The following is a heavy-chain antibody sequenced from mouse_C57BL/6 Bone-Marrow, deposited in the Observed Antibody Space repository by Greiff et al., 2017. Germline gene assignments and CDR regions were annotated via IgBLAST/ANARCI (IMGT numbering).Heavy chain of an antibody. CDR2: INPNYGTT. CDR3: ARSGITTVVAPFAY. D-gene: IGHD1-1*01. J-gene: IGHJ3*01. V-gene: IGHV1-39*01. Sequence: QLKQSGPELVKPGASVKISCKASGYSFTDYNMNWVKQSNGKSLEWIGVINPNYGTTSYNQKFKGKATLTVDQSSSTAYMQLNSLTSEDSAVYYCARSGITTVVAPFAYWGQGTLVTVSA. CDR1: GYSFTDYN.